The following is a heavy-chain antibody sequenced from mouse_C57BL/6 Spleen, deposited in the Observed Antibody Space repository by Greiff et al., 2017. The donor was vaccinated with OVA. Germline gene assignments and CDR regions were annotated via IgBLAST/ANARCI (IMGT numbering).Heavy chain of an antibody. Sequence: VQLKASGEGLVKPGGSLKLSCAASGFTFSSYAMSWVRQTPEKRLEWVAYISSGGDYIYYADTVKGRFTISRDNARNTLYLQMSSLKSEDTAMYYCTRVAYDEWFAYWGQGTLVTVSA. CDR1: GFTFSSYA. V-gene: IGHV5-9-1*02. CDR3: TRVAYDEWFAY. J-gene: IGHJ3*01. D-gene: IGHD2-12*01. CDR2: ISSGGDYI.